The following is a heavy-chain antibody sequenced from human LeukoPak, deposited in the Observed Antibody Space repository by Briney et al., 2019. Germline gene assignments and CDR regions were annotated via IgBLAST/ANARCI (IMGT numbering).Heavy chain of an antibody. V-gene: IGHV3-15*01. Sequence: PGGSLRLSCATSGFTFRNASMSWVRQAPGKGLEWVGRIKSKTDGGTTDYAAPVKGRFTISRDDSKNTLYLQMNSLTTEDTAVYFCAHRDTTMVRVDYWGQGTLVTVSS. CDR2: IKSKTDGGTT. CDR1: GFTFRNAS. J-gene: IGHJ4*02. D-gene: IGHD5-18*01. CDR3: AHRDTTMVRVDY.